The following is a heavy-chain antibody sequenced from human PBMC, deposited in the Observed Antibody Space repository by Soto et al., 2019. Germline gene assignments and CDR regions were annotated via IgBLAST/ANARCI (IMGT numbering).Heavy chain of an antibody. D-gene: IGHD2-15*01. CDR1: GYTFTSYA. CDR2: INAGNGNT. V-gene: IGHV1-3*01. CDR3: ARGPGGPDGPGDY. J-gene: IGHJ4*02. Sequence: QVQLVQSGAEVEKPGASVKVSCKASGYTFTSYAMHWVRQAPGQRLEWMGWINAGNGNTKYSQKFQGRVTITRDTSGSTAYMQPSSLRSEDTAVYYCARGPGGPDGPGDYWGQGTLVTVSS.